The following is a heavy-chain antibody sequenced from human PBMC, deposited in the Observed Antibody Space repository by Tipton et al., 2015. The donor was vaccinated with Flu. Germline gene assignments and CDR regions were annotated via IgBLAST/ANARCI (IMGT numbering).Heavy chain of an antibody. CDR2: ISYDGRIK. Sequence: LSLTCAASGFTFSTYGMHWVRQAPGKGLEWVAVISYDGRIKHDADSVKGRFTISRDNSKNTLYLQMNSLRAEDTAVYYCAREATLMEAGGMDVWGQGTTVTVSS. D-gene: IGHD4-17*01. J-gene: IGHJ6*02. CDR3: AREATLMEAGGMDV. V-gene: IGHV3-30*19. CDR1: GFTFSTYG.